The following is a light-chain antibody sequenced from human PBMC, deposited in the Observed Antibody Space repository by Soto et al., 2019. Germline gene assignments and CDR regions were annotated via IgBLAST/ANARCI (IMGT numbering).Light chain of an antibody. CDR2: EVS. CDR1: SSDVGSYNL. Sequence: SVLTQPASVSGSPGQSITISCTGTSSDVGSYNLVSWYQQHPGKAPKLMIYEVSKRPSGVSNRFSGSKSGNTASLTISGLQAEDEADYYCCSYAGSSTFFVVFGGGTKLTVL. V-gene: IGLV2-23*02. J-gene: IGLJ2*01. CDR3: CSYAGSSTFFVV.